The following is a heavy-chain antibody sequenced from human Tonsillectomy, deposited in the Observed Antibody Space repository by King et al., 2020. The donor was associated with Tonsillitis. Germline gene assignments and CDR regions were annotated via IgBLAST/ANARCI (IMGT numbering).Heavy chain of an antibody. V-gene: IGHV5-51*01. D-gene: IGHD3-10*01. CDR1: GYSFTSYW. Sequence: VQLVESGAEVKKPGESLKISCKGSGYSFTSYWIGWVRQMPGKGLEWMGIIYPGDSDTRYSPSFQGQVTISADKSISTAYLQWSSLKASDTAVYYCARHHVGGARVAHDAFDIWGQGTMVTVSS. CDR3: ARHHVGGARVAHDAFDI. J-gene: IGHJ3*02. CDR2: IYPGDSDT.